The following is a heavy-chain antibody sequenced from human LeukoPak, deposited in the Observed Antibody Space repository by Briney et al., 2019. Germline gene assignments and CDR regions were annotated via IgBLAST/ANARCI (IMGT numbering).Heavy chain of an antibody. D-gene: IGHD2-15*01. Sequence: SGGSLRLSCEASGLTFSNFWMTWLRQAPGKGLEWGANIKQDGSETYYLDSVRGRFTISRDNAKNSMYLQMNSLKAEDTAVYYCVGCSGGTCSDFDYWGRGTLVTVSS. CDR1: GLTFSNFW. V-gene: IGHV3-7*01. J-gene: IGHJ4*02. CDR3: VGCSGGTCSDFDY. CDR2: IKQDGSET.